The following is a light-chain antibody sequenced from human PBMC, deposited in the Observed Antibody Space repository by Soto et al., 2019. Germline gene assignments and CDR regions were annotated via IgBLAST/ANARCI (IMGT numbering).Light chain of an antibody. CDR3: QQYNNWPRVT. V-gene: IGKV3-15*01. CDR1: QHIRSKY. Sequence: ESVLTQSPGTLSLSPGERATLSCRASQHIRSKYLAWYQHKPGQAPRLLIYGASTRATGIPARFSGSGSGTEFTLTISSLQSEDFAVYYCQQYNNWPRVTFGGGTKVDIK. J-gene: IGKJ4*01. CDR2: GAS.